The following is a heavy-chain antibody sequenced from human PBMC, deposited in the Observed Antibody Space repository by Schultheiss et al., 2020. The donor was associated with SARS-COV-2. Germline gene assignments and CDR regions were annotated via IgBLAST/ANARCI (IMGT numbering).Heavy chain of an antibody. CDR2: ISGSGGGT. CDR3: ARDPDGYLVYHHGMDV. Sequence: GGSLRLSCAASGFTFSSYAMSWVRQAPGKGLEWVSAISGSGGGTFYADSVKCRFTISRDNSKNTLYLQMNSLRPEDTAVYYCARDPDGYLVYHHGMDVWGQGTTVTVSS. D-gene: IGHD5-24*01. CDR1: GFTFSSYA. V-gene: IGHV3-23*01. J-gene: IGHJ6*02.